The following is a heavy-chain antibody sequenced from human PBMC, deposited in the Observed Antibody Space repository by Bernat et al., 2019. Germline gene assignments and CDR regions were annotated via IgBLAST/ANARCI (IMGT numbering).Heavy chain of an antibody. V-gene: IGHV3-30-3*01. J-gene: IGHJ4*02. CDR2: ISYDGSNK. Sequence: QVQLVESGGGLVKPGGSLRLSCAASGFTFSSYAMHWVRQAPGKGLEWVAVISYDGSNKYYADSVKGRFTISRDNSKNTLYLQMNSLRAEDTAVYYCARNYYYDSSPYSPLDYWGQGTLVTVSS. CDR1: GFTFSSYA. D-gene: IGHD3-22*01. CDR3: ARNYYYDSSPYSPLDY.